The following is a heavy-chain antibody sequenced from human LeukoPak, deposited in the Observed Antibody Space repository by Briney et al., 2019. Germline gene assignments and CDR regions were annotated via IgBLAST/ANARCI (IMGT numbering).Heavy chain of an antibody. Sequence: ASGKVSCKASGYTFTDYYIHWVGQSPGQGLEWMGVINPSGVSTTYAQKFQGRLPTTRDTSTGPVSMGVGSRRTEDTAPHFCVRAGGYYLGYFDLWGQGTLVTVSS. CDR3: VRAGGYYLGYFDL. J-gene: IGHJ4*02. CDR1: GYTFTDYY. V-gene: IGHV1-46*01. CDR2: INPSGVST. D-gene: IGHD3-22*01.